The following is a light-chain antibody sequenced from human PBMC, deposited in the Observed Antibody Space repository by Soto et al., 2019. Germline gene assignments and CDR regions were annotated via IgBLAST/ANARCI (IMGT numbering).Light chain of an antibody. CDR1: QDISRY. Sequence: DIQITQSPSSLSASVGDRVTITFQASQDISRYLNWYQQKPGKAPKLLIYDATNLEKGVPSRFSGGGSGTDFTFTISNLQPEDIATYFCQHYHNFPITFGQGTRLEI. J-gene: IGKJ5*01. V-gene: IGKV1-33*01. CDR3: QHYHNFPIT. CDR2: DAT.